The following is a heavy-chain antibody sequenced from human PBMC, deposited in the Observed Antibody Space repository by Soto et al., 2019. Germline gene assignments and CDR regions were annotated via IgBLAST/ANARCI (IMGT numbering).Heavy chain of an antibody. J-gene: IGHJ6*02. CDR2: IYDTGISGYTPST. CDR3: ARGEDAFFYYGLDV. Sequence: SETLSLTCTVSGDSITSSYWSWIRRPPGKGLGWIAYIYDTGISGYTPSTSYNPSLKSRVTMSVDTSKSQFSLKLTSVTAADTAVYYCARGEDAFFYYGLDVWGQGITVTVSS. CDR1: GDSITSSY. V-gene: IGHV4-59*01.